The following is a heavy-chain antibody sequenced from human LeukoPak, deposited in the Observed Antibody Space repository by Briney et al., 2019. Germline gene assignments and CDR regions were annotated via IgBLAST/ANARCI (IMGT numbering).Heavy chain of an antibody. CDR3: ARDRDRNIVGATYFQH. CDR2: MSGSGGST. J-gene: IGHJ1*01. V-gene: IGHV3-23*01. Sequence: GGSLTLSCAASGFTFSNYVMVWVREAPGKAREWVSNMSGSGGSTFYAESVKGRFTISRDNSKNTLYLQMNSLRAEDTAVYYCARDRDRNIVGATYFQHWGQGTLVTVSS. CDR1: GFTFSNYV. D-gene: IGHD1-26*01.